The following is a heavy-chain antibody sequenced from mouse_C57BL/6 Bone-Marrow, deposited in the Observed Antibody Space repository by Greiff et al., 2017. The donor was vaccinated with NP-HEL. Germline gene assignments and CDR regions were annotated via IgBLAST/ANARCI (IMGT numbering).Heavy chain of an antibody. Sequence: EVMLVESGGGLVKPGGSLKLSCAASGFTFSDYGMHWVRQAPEQGLEWVAYISSGSSTIYYADKVKGRFTISRDNAKNTLFLQMTSLRSEDTAMYYCARRYRGLYYYAMDYWGQGTSVTVSS. CDR2: ISSGSSTI. CDR1: GFTFSDYG. J-gene: IGHJ4*01. CDR3: ARRYRGLYYYAMDY. D-gene: IGHD2-12*01. V-gene: IGHV5-17*01.